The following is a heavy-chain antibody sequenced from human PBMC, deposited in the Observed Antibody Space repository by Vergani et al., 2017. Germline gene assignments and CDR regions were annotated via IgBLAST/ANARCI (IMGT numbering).Heavy chain of an antibody. CDR2: IYTSGST. J-gene: IGHJ3*02. D-gene: IGHD3-3*01. V-gene: IGHV4-30-2*03. CDR1: GGSISSGGYS. CDR3: ASWRDLSAFDI. Sequence: QLQLQESGSGLVKPSQTLSLTCAVSGGSISSGGYSWSWIRQPPGKGLEWIGRIYTSGSTNYNPSLKSRVTISVDTSKNQFSLKLSSVTAADTAVYYCASWRDLSAFDIWGQGTMVTVSS.